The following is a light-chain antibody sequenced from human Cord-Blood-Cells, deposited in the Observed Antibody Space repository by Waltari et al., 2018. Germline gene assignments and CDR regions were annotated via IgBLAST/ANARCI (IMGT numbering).Light chain of an antibody. Sequence: VVMTQSPLSLPVTLGQPASISCRSSQSIVYSDGNTYLNWFQQRPGQSPRRLIYKVSNRDSGVPDRFSGSGSGTDFTLKISRVEAEDVGVYYCMQGTHWPPHPYTFGQGTKLEIK. J-gene: IGKJ2*01. CDR2: KVS. CDR3: MQGTHWPPHPYT. V-gene: IGKV2-30*01. CDR1: QSIVYSDGNTY.